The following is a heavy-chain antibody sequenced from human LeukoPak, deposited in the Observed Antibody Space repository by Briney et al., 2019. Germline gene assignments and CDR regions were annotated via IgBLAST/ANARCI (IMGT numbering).Heavy chain of an antibody. V-gene: IGHV3-48*04. CDR2: ISSSSSTI. J-gene: IGHJ4*02. Sequence: ETLSLTCTVSSGSITRQYWSWIRQPPGKGLEWVSYISSSSSTIYYADSVKGRFTISRDNAKNSLYLQMNSLRAEDTAVYYCARVGGYYYDSSGYADYWGQGTLVTVSS. D-gene: IGHD3-22*01. CDR1: SGSITRQY. CDR3: ARVGGYYYDSSGYADY.